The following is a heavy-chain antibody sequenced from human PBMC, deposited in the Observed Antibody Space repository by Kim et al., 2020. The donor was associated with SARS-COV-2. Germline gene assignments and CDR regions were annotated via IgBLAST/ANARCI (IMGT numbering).Heavy chain of an antibody. Sequence: GGSLRLSCAASGFTFSSYGMHWVRQAPGKGLEWVAVISYDGSNKNYADSVKGRFTISRDNPKNTLYLQMNSLRAADTAVYYCAKDAPFRYSYGWDHYYHGMDAWGQGTTLAVSS. D-gene: IGHD5-18*01. J-gene: IGHJ6*02. CDR1: GFTFSSYG. CDR3: AKDAPFRYSYGWDHYYHGMDA. V-gene: IGHV3-30*18. CDR2: ISYDGSNK.